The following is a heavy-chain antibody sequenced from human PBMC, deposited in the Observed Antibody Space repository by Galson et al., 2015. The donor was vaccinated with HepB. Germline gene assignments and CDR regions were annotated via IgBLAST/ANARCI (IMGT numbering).Heavy chain of an antibody. CDR1: GGTFSSYA. D-gene: IGHD6-13*01. Sequence: SVKVSCKASGGTFSSYAISWVRQAPGQGLEWMGGIIPIFGTANYAQKFQGRVTITADESTSTAYMELSSLRSEDTAVYYCARGMEQQLIRDYYYYYMDVWGKGTTVTVSS. J-gene: IGHJ6*03. V-gene: IGHV1-69*13. CDR2: IIPIFGTA. CDR3: ARGMEQQLIRDYYYYYMDV.